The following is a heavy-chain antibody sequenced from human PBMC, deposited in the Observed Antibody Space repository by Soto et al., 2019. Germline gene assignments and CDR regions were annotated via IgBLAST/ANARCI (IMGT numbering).Heavy chain of an antibody. CDR2: IYHSGST. D-gene: IGHD2-15*01. Sequence: SETLSPTCAVSCYSISSGYYWGWIRHPPWKGLEWIGSIYHSGSTYYNPYLKSRVTISVDTSKNKFSLKLSSVTAADTAVYYGARVKLAGRGGFEYWGQGTLVTVSS. CDR3: ARVKLAGRGGFEY. J-gene: IGHJ4*02. V-gene: IGHV4-38-2*01. CDR1: CYSISSGYY.